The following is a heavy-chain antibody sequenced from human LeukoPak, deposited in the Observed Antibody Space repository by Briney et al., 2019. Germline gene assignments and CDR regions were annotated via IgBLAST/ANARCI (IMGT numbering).Heavy chain of an antibody. V-gene: IGHV1-2*02. D-gene: IGHD3-10*01. Sequence: ASVKVSCKTSGYSFTAFYIHWVRQAPGQGLEWMGWIHPRRGDTNYAQKFQGRVTMTRDTSISTAYLDLSSLRSDDAAVYYCARDGDYGTGSYYRGCIDSWGQGTPVTVSP. J-gene: IGHJ4*02. CDR3: ARDGDYGTGSYYRGCIDS. CDR2: IHPRRGDT. CDR1: GYSFTAFY.